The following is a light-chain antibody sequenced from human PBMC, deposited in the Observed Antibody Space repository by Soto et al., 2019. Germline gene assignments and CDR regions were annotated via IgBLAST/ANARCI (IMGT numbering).Light chain of an antibody. Sequence: DIVMTQSPLSLPVTPGEPASISCWSSQSLLYGNGYNYLDWYLQKPGQSPQLLIYLGSNRASGVPDRFSGSGSGTDFTLKISRVEAEDVGVYYCMQAVQTPPTFGQGTRLEIK. CDR3: MQAVQTPPT. CDR2: LGS. J-gene: IGKJ5*01. V-gene: IGKV2-28*01. CDR1: QSLLYGNGYNY.